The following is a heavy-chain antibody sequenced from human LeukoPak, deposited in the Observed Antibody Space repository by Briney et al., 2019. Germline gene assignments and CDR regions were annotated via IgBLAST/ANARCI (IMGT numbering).Heavy chain of an antibody. CDR3: AKHRAAMVTSSFDP. V-gene: IGHV3-23*01. CDR1: GFTFSSYA. D-gene: IGHD5-18*01. CDR2: ISGWGCST. J-gene: IGHJ5*02. Sequence: GGWLSLSCAASGFTFSSYAMSGVGQAPGRGVAGVSAISGWGCSTYYPDSVRGRSTIPRDNSKNPLYLQMNSLRAEDTAVYYCAKHRAAMVTSSFDPWGQGPLVTLSS.